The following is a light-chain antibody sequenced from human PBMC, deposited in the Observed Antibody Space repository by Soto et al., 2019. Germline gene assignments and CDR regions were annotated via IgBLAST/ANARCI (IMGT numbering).Light chain of an antibody. J-gene: IGKJ4*01. CDR1: QGIGDT. V-gene: IGKV3-15*01. Sequence: EVVMRQSPATLSVSLGEGATLSCRASQGIGDTLAWYQHKPGQTPRLLIYDTSTWATGVPTRFSGSRSGAEFTLTINSLQSEDFAVYYCQPYNSWPLTFGGGTKVEIK. CDR3: QPYNSWPLT. CDR2: DTS.